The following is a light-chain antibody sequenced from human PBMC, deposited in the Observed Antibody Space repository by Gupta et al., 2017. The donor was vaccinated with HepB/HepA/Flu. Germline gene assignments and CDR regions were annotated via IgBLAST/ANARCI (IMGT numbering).Light chain of an antibody. V-gene: IGKV1-16*02. Sequence: DIQMTQSPSSLSASVGDRVTITCRASHGISTFLAWFQQKPGKAPKSLIYGASSLHTGVPSKFTGSGSGTDFTLTINSLQPEDFATYYCQQYSTFPYTFGQGTKLEIK. CDR3: QQYSTFPYT. CDR1: HGISTF. CDR2: GAS. J-gene: IGKJ2*01.